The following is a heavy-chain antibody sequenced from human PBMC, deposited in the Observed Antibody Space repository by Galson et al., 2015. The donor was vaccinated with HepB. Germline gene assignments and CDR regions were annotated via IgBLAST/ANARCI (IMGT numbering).Heavy chain of an antibody. CDR2: IYSGGST. D-gene: IGHD3-3*01. V-gene: IGHV3-66*01. CDR3: ARGNFDFWSGYSTDAFDI. J-gene: IGHJ3*02. Sequence: LRLSCAASGFTVSSNYMSWVRQAPGKGLEWVSVIYSGGSTYYADSVKGRFTISRDNSKNTLYLQMNSLRAEDTAVYYCARGNFDFWSGYSTDAFDIWGQGTMVTVSS. CDR1: GFTVSSNY.